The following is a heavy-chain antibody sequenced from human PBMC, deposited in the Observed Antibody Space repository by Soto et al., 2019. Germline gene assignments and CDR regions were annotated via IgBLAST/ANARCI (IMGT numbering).Heavy chain of an antibody. V-gene: IGHV3-15*01. CDR3: PAGGQDFGD. D-gene: IGHD3-10*01. CDR2: IKSKADGGTT. CDR1: GFIVSNAW. J-gene: IGHJ4*02. Sequence: EVQLAESGGGLVRPGGSLRLSCAAPGFIVSNAWMSWVRQAPGKGLEWVGRIKSKADGGTTDYAAPVKGRFTISRDDSENTLYLQMNRLKTEATAVYDCPAGGQDFGDWGQGSLVTVSS.